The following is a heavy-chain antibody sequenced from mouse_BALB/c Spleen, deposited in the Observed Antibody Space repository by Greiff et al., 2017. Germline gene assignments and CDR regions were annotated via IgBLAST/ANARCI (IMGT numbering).Heavy chain of an antibody. V-gene: IGHV1-9*01. Sequence: QVQLKQSGAELMKPGASVKISCKATGYTFSSYWIEWVKQRPGHGLEWIGEILPGSGSTNYNEKFKGKTTFTADTSSNTAYMQLSSLTSEDSAVYYCARGGYYHDWGQGTTLTVSS. CDR2: ILPGSGST. CDR3: ARGGYYHD. CDR1: GYTFSSYW. D-gene: IGHD2-3*01. J-gene: IGHJ2*01.